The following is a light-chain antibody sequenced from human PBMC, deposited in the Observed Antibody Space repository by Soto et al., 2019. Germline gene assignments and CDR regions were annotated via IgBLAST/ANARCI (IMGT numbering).Light chain of an antibody. CDR3: QQPPYT. CDR2: ATS. CDR1: QTPRTF. Sequence: DIQMTQSPSSLSASVGDRDTITCRASQTPRTFLNWYQQKPGKAPKLLIYATSTLQGGVPSRFSGRDSGADFTLTINNLQPEDFATYYCQQPPYTFGPGTKVDIK. V-gene: IGKV1-39*01. J-gene: IGKJ3*01.